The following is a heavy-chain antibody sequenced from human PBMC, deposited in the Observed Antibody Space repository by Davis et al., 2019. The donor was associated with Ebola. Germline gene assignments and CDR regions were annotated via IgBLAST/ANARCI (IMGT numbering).Heavy chain of an antibody. CDR2: IRFDGSEK. V-gene: IGHV3-30*02. Sequence: PGGSLRLSCSASRFTFSTFGMFWVRQAPGKGLEWVAFIRFDGSEKYYADSVKGRFTISRENSKATLDLQMNSLRTEDTAVYYCAKRGDYDSLVDYWGQGTLVTVSS. CDR3: AKRGDYDSLVDY. CDR1: RFTFSTFG. J-gene: IGHJ4*02. D-gene: IGHD4-17*01.